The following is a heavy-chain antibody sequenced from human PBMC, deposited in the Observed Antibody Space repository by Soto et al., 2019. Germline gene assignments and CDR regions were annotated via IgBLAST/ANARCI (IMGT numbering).Heavy chain of an antibody. D-gene: IGHD5-18*01. Sequence: QVQLVQSGAEVKKPGSSVKVSCKSSGGTFSSYAISWVRQAPGQGLEWMGGIIPIFGTADYAQKFQGRVTITADESTSTAYMELSSLRSEDTAVYYWARSAMDHYYYGMDVWGQGPTFTVSS. CDR2: IIPIFGTA. CDR1: GGTFSSYA. V-gene: IGHV1-69*12. J-gene: IGHJ6*01. CDR3: ARSAMDHYYYGMDV.